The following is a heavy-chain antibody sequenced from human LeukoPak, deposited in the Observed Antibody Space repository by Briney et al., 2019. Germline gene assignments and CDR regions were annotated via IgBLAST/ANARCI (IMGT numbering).Heavy chain of an antibody. V-gene: IGHV4-39*07. CDR3: ARASGSSWYERRLHAYYYYMDV. CDR2: IDYSGST. D-gene: IGHD6-13*01. Sequence: NPSETLSLTCTVSGGSIISTTYYWGWIRQPPGEGLEWIGSIDYSGSTYYNPSLKSRVTISVDTSKNQFSLNLSSVTAADTAVYSCARASGSSWYERRLHAYYYYMDVWGKGTTVTVSS. J-gene: IGHJ6*03. CDR1: GGSIISTTYY.